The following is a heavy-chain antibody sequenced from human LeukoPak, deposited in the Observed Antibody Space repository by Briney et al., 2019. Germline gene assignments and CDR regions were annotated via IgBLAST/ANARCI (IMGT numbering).Heavy chain of an antibody. CDR1: GFTFSNYG. J-gene: IGHJ4*02. V-gene: IGHV3-33*06. D-gene: IGHD3-16*01. CDR2: IWHDGSNK. CDR3: AKGLGLTSWRYLDY. Sequence: AGGSLRLSCAASGFTFSNYGMHWVRQAPGKGLEWVAVIWHDGSNKYYADSVKGRFTISRDNSMNTVYLQMNSLGAEDTAVYYCAKGLGLTSWRYLDYWGQGTLVTVSS.